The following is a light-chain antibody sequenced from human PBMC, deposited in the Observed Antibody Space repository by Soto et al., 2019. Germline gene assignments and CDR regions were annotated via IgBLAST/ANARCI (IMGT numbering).Light chain of an antibody. J-gene: IGKJ2*01. CDR3: QLDGSYRFT. Sequence: EVVLTQSPGTLSLSPGERATLSCRTSQSVTSSFLSWFQQKPGQPPMLLLYGASRRAAVTPDRFSGSGSGTDFTISMSSLVPDVSGVYDCQLDGSYRFTFGQGNKLE. V-gene: IGKV3-20*01. CDR2: GAS. CDR1: QSVTSSF.